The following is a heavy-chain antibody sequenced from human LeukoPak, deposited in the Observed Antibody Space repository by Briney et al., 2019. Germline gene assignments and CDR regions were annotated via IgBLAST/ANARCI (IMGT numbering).Heavy chain of an antibody. CDR3: ARGVSYYFDY. CDR1: GGTFSSYA. Sequence: ASVKVSCKASGGTFSSYAISWVRQAPGQGLEWMGGIIPIFCTANYAQKFQGRVTITADESTSTAYMELSSLRSEDTAVYYCARGVSYYFDYWGQGTLVTVSS. J-gene: IGHJ4*02. CDR2: IIPIFCTA. V-gene: IGHV1-69*01.